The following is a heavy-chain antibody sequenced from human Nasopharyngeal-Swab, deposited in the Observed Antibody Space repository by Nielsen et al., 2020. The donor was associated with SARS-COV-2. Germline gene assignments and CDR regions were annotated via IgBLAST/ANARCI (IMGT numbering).Heavy chain of an antibody. Sequence: GSLRLSCTVSGGSVSSGSYYWSWIRQPPGKGLEWIGYIYYSGSTNYNPSLKSRVTISVDTSKNQFSLKLSSVTAADTAVYYCARRGYDILTGYSFFDYWGQGTLVTVSS. CDR3: ARRGYDILTGYSFFDY. CDR2: IYYSGST. V-gene: IGHV4-61*01. J-gene: IGHJ4*02. D-gene: IGHD3-9*01. CDR1: GGSVSSGSYY.